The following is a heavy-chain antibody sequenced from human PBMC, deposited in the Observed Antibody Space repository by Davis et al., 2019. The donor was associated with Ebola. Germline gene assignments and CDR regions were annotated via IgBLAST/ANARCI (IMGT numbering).Heavy chain of an antibody. CDR3: AGELLDYSKNKPYYYYGMDV. V-gene: IGHV1-69*01. D-gene: IGHD4-11*01. CDR2: IIPIFGTA. CDR1: GGTFCSNA. Sequence: SVKLSFYASGGTFCSNAISRVGHPPGQGLEWMGGIIPIFGTANYAQKFQGRVTMTADESTSTAYMELSSLRSEDSAVFYCAGELLDYSKNKPYYYYGMDVWGQGTTVTVSS. J-gene: IGHJ6*02.